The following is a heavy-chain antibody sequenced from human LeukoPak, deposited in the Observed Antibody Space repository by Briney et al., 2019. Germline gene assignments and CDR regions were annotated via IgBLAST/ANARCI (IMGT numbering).Heavy chain of an antibody. Sequence: GESLKISCKGSGYSFTNYWIGWVRQMPGKGLEWVAIIYPGDSDTRYSPSFQGQVTISADKSISTAYLQWSSLKASDTAMYYCARRGGSGSYYNGAFDVWGQGTMVTVSS. CDR1: GYSFTNYW. J-gene: IGHJ3*01. CDR2: IYPGDSDT. D-gene: IGHD3-10*01. V-gene: IGHV5-51*01. CDR3: ARRGGSGSYYNGAFDV.